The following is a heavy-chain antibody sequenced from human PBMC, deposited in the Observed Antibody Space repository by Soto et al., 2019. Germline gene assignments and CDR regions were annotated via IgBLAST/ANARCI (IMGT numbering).Heavy chain of an antibody. D-gene: IGHD6-19*01. J-gene: IGHJ3*02. Sequence: GESLKISCAASGFTFSSYAMSWVRQAPGKGLEWVSAISGSGGSTYYADSVKGRFTISRDNSKNTLYLQMNSLRAEDTAVYYCAKVIRRMDGGWYSSGWYPYDAFDIWGQGTMVTVSS. CDR3: AKVIRRMDGGWYSSGWYPYDAFDI. V-gene: IGHV3-23*01. CDR1: GFTFSSYA. CDR2: ISGSGGST.